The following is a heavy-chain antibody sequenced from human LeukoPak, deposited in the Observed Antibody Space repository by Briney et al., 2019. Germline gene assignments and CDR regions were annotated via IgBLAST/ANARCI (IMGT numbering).Heavy chain of an antibody. CDR2: IYSGGST. Sequence: PGGPLRLSCAASGFTVSSNYMSWVRQAPGKGLEWVSVIYSGGSTNYADSVKGRFTISRDNSENTLYLQMNSLRGEDTAVYYCAKDRAPYCSSTSCYTFDYWGQGTLVTVSS. D-gene: IGHD2-2*02. J-gene: IGHJ4*02. CDR1: GFTVSSNY. V-gene: IGHV3-66*02. CDR3: AKDRAPYCSSTSCYTFDY.